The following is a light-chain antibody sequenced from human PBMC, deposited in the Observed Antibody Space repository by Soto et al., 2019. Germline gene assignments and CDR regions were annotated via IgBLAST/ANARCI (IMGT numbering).Light chain of an antibody. J-gene: IGKJ5*01. CDR1: QSVSNDF. V-gene: IGKV3-20*01. Sequence: IVLTQSPGILSLSPGERATLSCRASQSVSNDFLAWYQQKPGQAPRLLIYGASSRATGIPDRFSGSGSGTDFTLTISRLEPEDFAVYYCQQYGSSITFGQGTRLEIK. CDR3: QQYGSSIT. CDR2: GAS.